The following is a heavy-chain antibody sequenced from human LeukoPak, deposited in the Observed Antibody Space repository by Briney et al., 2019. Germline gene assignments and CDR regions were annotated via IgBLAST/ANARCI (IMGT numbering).Heavy chain of an antibody. CDR3: VRHDGRGGNTMGALGS. D-gene: IGHD3-3*01. CDR2: LYSGRTT. CDR1: GDSFTSSSHH. V-gene: IGHV4-39*01. Sequence: SETLSLTCTVSGDSFTSSSHHWGWIRQSPGKGLEWIGSLYSGRTTYYNPTLNSRVTISLVTPKNQFSLQLNSVTAADTAIYYCVRHDGRGGNTMGALGSWGQGSLVTVSS. J-gene: IGHJ5*02.